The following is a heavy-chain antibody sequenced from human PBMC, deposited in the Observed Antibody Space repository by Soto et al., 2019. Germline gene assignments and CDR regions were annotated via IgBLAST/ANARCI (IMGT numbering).Heavy chain of an antibody. J-gene: IGHJ5*02. CDR3: ARDSVYGSGTSRRFDP. D-gene: IGHD3-10*01. V-gene: IGHV3-21*01. Sequence: EVQLVESGGGLVKPGGSLRLSCAASGFIFSSYTMYWVRQAPGKGLEWVSSISGSTSHIYYADSVEGRFTISRDNAKRSLYLQMNSLRVEDTAMYFCARDSVYGSGTSRRFDPWGQGTLVTVSS. CDR2: ISGSTSHI. CDR1: GFIFSSYT.